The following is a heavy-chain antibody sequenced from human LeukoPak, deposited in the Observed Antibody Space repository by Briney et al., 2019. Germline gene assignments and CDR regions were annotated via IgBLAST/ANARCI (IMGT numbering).Heavy chain of an antibody. Sequence: GGSLRLSCAASGFTFSSYAMSWVRQAPGEGLEWVSAISGSGGSTYYADSVKGRFTISRDSSKNTLYLQMNSLRAEDTAVYYCAKDQPHNGNPPGTTFGYWGQGTLVTVSS. J-gene: IGHJ4*02. CDR3: AKDQPHNGNPPGTTFGY. D-gene: IGHD1-14*01. V-gene: IGHV3-23*01. CDR2: ISGSGGST. CDR1: GFTFSSYA.